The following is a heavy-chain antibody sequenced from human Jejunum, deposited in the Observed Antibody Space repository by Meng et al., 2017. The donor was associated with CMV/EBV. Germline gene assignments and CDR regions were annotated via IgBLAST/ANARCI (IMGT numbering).Heavy chain of an antibody. CDR2: VTRAGNTK. CDR1: GFTIDIYD. J-gene: IGHJ4*02. V-gene: IGHV3-48*03. D-gene: IGHD5-18*01. Sequence: SGFTIDIYDINWFRQAPVRGLECVSLVTRAGNTKYYADSVEGRFTISRDNAKNSLLLQMSNLRAEDTAVYYCVRHLLNRYTNIDYWGQGTLVTVSS. CDR3: VRHLLNRYTNIDY.